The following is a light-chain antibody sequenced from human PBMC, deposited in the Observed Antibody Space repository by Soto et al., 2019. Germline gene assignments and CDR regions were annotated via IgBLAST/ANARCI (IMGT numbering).Light chain of an antibody. Sequence: EIVLTQSPATLYLSPGERDTLSCRASQSVSSYLAWYKQKPGQAPRLLIYDASNRATGIPAMFSGSGSGTDFTLTISSLEPEDFAVYYCQQRSNWPLTFGGGTKVEIK. J-gene: IGKJ4*01. CDR3: QQRSNWPLT. CDR1: QSVSSY. V-gene: IGKV3-11*01. CDR2: DAS.